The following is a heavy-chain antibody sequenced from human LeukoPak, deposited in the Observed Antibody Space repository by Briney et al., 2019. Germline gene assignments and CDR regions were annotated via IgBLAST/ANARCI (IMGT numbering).Heavy chain of an antibody. CDR1: GFTFSSYD. J-gene: IGHJ4*02. CDR2: IDSAGDP. V-gene: IGHV3-13*05. CDR3: ARAYSSTWYDSPLDY. D-gene: IGHD6-13*01. Sequence: PGGSLRLSCAASGFTFSSYDMHWARQARGKDLEWVSAIDSAGDPYYPGSVKGRFTISGENAKNSLYLQMNSLRAGDTAVYYCARAYSSTWYDSPLDYWGQGTLVTVS.